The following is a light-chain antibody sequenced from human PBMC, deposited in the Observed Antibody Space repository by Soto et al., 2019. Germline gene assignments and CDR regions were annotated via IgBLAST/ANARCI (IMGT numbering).Light chain of an antibody. CDR3: QQYDTFST. CDR2: DAS. CDR1: QTINKW. Sequence: DIQMTQSPSTLAAFVGDRVTITCRASQTINKWMAWYQQKPGKAPKLLIFDASSFESGVPSRFSGSGSGTEFTLTISSVQPDDFATYFCQQYDTFSTFGQGTKVDIK. V-gene: IGKV1-5*01. J-gene: IGKJ1*01.